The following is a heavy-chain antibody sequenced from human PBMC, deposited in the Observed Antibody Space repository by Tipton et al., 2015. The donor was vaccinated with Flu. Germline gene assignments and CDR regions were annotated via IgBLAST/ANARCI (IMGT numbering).Heavy chain of an antibody. CDR3: AKEAQGQKPQSFDY. Sequence: SLRLSCAASGFIFSTVGMSWVRQAPGRGLEWVSSITDSGGSTFYADSVKGRFSISRDNSKNTLYLQMNSLRGEDTAVYYCAKEAQGQKPQSFDYWGQGTLVTVSS. J-gene: IGHJ4*02. V-gene: IGHV3-23*01. CDR2: ITDSGGST. CDR1: GFIFSTVG.